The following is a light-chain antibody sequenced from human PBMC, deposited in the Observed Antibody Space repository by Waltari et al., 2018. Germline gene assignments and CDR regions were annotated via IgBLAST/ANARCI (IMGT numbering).Light chain of an antibody. Sequence: SALTQPASVSASPGPSITLSCTGTSSDVGGYNFVSWYQQHPGKAPQVIIFEISKRPSGVSNRFSGSKSGNTASLTISGLQAEDEANYYCCAYVGYSTWVFGGGTKLTVV. CDR1: SSDVGGYNF. V-gene: IGLV2-23*02. CDR2: EIS. J-gene: IGLJ3*02. CDR3: CAYVGYSTWV.